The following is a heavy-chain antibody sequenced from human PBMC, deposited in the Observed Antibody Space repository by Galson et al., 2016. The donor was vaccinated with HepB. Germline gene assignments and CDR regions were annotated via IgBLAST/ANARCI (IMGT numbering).Heavy chain of an antibody. CDR1: GYTLTEFS. CDR3: ATDDCTSTGCYPPEGMDV. Sequence: SVKVSCKVSGYTLTEFSMHWVRQAPGEGLEWMGSFDPEDDERIYAQKFQGRVTMTEDTSTGTAYMELSSLRSEDTAVYYCATDDCTSTGCYPPEGMDVWGQGTTVIVSS. V-gene: IGHV1-24*01. D-gene: IGHD2-2*01. J-gene: IGHJ6*02. CDR2: FDPEDDER.